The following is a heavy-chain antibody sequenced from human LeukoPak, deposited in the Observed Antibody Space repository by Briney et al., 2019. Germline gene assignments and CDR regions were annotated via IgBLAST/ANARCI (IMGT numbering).Heavy chain of an antibody. Sequence: ASVKVSCKASGYTFTGYYMHWVRQAPGQGLEWMGWINPNSGGTNYAQKFQGRVTMTRDTSISTAYMELSRLTSDDTAVYYCARGTTHLWFGEGGNALDIWGQGTLVTVSS. CDR1: GYTFTGYY. J-gene: IGHJ4*02. D-gene: IGHD3-10*01. CDR2: INPNSGGT. CDR3: ARGTTHLWFGEGGNALDI. V-gene: IGHV1-2*02.